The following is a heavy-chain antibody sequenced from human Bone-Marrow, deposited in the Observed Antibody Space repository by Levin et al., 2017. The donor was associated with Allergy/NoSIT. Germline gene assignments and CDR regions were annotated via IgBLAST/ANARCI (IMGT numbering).Heavy chain of an antibody. CDR3: VRDDRDGYED. CDR2: IYHGGSI. CDR1: GESVTSYY. D-gene: IGHD5-24*01. J-gene: IGHJ4*02. V-gene: IGHV4-59*02. Sequence: PSETLSLTCSVSGESVTSYYWSWIRQSPGKGLEWIAYIYHGGSINYNPSLKSRVTISLDTSKNQFSLRLTSVTPADTAVYYCVRDDRDGYEDWGQGTLVSVAS.